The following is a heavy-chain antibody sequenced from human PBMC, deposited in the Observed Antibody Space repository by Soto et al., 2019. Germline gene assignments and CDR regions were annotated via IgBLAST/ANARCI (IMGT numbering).Heavy chain of an antibody. CDR3: ARGLRFLEWLSSTYMDG. V-gene: IGHV4-31*03. CDR2: IYYSGST. Sequence: SETLSLTCTVSGGSISSGGYYWSWIRQHPGKGLEWIGYIYYSGSTYYNTSLKSRVTISVDTSKNQFSLKLSSVTAADTSVYYCARGLRFLEWLSSTYMDGWGKGTTVTVSS. CDR1: GGSISSGGYY. D-gene: IGHD3-3*01. J-gene: IGHJ6*03.